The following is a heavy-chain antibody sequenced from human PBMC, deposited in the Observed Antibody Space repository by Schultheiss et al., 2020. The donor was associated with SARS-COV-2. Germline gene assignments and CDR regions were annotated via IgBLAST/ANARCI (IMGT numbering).Heavy chain of an antibody. D-gene: IGHD2-21*01. V-gene: IGHV3-30*04. CDR3: ARGVYCGGDCYVYGMDV. J-gene: IGHJ6*02. CDR2: ISYDGSDK. Sequence: GGSLRLSCAASGLTFNTYAMHWVRQAPGKGLEWVSIISYDGSDKYYAESVKGRFTISRDNSKNTMYLQMNSLRAEDTAVYYCARGVYCGGDCYVYGMDVWGQGTTVTVSS. CDR1: GLTFNTYA.